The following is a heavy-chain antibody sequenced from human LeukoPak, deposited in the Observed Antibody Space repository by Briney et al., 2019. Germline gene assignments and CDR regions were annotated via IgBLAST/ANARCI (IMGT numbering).Heavy chain of an antibody. CDR3: ARHGYYDSSGYSDY. CDR2: IYYSGST. V-gene: IGHV4-39*01. Sequence: PSETLSLTCTVSGGSISSSSYYWGWIRQPPGKGLEWIGSIYYSGSTYYNPSLKSRVTTSVDTSKNQFSLKLSSVTAADTAVYYCARHGYYDSSGYSDYWGQGTLVTVSS. CDR1: GGSISSSSYY. D-gene: IGHD3-22*01. J-gene: IGHJ4*02.